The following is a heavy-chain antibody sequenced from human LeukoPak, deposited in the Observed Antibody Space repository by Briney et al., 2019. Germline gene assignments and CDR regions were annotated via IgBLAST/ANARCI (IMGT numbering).Heavy chain of an antibody. D-gene: IGHD3-10*01. V-gene: IGHV1-18*01. CDR1: GYTFTSYG. CDR3: ARDRRDAYYYGSGSYYIADAFDI. Sequence: GASVKVSCKASGYTFTSYGISWVRQAPGQGLEWMGWISAYNGNTNYAQKLQGRVTMTTDTSTSTAYMELRSLRSDDTAVYYCARDRRDAYYYGSGSYYIADAFDIWGQGTMVTVSS. J-gene: IGHJ3*02. CDR2: ISAYNGNT.